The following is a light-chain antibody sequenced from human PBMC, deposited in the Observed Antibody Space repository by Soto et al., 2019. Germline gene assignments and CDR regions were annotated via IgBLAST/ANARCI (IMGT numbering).Light chain of an antibody. Sequence: QSALTQPPSASGSPGQSVTISCTGTSSDVGGYNYVSWYQQHPGKAPKLMIYEVSKRPSGVPDRFSGSKSGNTASLTVSGLQAEDEADYYGSSYAGSNLAVFGGGTKLTVL. CDR2: EVS. CDR1: SSDVGGYNY. V-gene: IGLV2-8*01. CDR3: SSYAGSNLAV. J-gene: IGLJ2*01.